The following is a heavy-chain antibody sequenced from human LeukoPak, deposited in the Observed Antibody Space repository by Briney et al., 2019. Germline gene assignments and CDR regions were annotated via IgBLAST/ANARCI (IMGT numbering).Heavy chain of an antibody. CDR1: GYTFTSYY. CDR2: INPSGGST. CDR3: AVGYSYGYPHDAFDI. V-gene: IGHV1-46*01. D-gene: IGHD5-18*01. Sequence: ASVKVSCKASGYTFTSYYMHWVRQAPGQGLEWMGIINPSGGSTSYAQKFQGRVTMNRDTSTSTVYMELRSLRSDDTAVYYCAVGYSYGYPHDAFDIWGQGTMVTVSS. J-gene: IGHJ3*02.